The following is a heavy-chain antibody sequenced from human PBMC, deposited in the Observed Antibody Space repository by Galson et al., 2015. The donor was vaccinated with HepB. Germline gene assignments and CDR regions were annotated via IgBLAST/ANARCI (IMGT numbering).Heavy chain of an antibody. Sequence: SLRLSCAASGFTVSSNYMSWVRQAPGKGLEWVSVIYSGGSTYYADSVKGRFTISRHNSKNTLYLQMNSLRAEDTAVYYCAREPYYYDSSGYYDGYYYYGMDVWGQGTTVTVSS. J-gene: IGHJ6*02. CDR1: GFTVSSNY. V-gene: IGHV3-53*04. CDR2: IYSGGST. D-gene: IGHD3-22*01. CDR3: AREPYYYDSSGYYDGYYYYGMDV.